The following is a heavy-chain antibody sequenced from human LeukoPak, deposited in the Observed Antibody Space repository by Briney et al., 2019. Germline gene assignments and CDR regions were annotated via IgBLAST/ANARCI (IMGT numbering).Heavy chain of an antibody. Sequence: SETLSLTCTVSGGSISSYYWSWIRQPAGKGLEWIGRIYTSGSTNYNPSLKSRVTMSVDTSKNQFSLKLNSVTAADTAVYYCARRGIPAAFGGFDYWGQGTLVTVSS. D-gene: IGHD2-2*01. J-gene: IGHJ4*02. CDR3: ARRGIPAAFGGFDY. CDR1: GGSISSYY. V-gene: IGHV4-4*07. CDR2: IYTSGST.